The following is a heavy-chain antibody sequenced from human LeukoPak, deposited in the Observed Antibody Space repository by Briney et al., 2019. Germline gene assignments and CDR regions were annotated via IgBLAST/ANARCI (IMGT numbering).Heavy chain of an antibody. CDR3: ARTLRYFDWLLHGIDY. CDR2: IYYSGST. Sequence: PSETLSLTCTVSGGSVSSGSYYWSWIRQPPGKGLEWIGYIYYSGSTNYNPSLKSRVTISVDTSKNQFSLKLSSVTAADTAVYYCARTLRYFDWLLHGIDYWGQGTLVTVSS. V-gene: IGHV4-61*01. J-gene: IGHJ4*02. D-gene: IGHD3-9*01. CDR1: GGSVSSGSYY.